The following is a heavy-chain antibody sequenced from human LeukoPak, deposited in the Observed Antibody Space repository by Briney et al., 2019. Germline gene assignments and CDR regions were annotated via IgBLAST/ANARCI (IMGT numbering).Heavy chain of an antibody. D-gene: IGHD6-13*01. CDR3: ARDSIAAAGTLGY. V-gene: IGHV4-30-4*01. Sequence: SQTLSLTCTVSGGSISSGDYYWSWIRQPPGKGLEWIGYIYYSGSTYYNPSLKSRVTISVDTSKNQFSLKLSSVTAADKAVYYCARDSIAAAGTLGYWGQGTLVTVSS. CDR1: GGSISSGDYY. CDR2: IYYSGST. J-gene: IGHJ4*02.